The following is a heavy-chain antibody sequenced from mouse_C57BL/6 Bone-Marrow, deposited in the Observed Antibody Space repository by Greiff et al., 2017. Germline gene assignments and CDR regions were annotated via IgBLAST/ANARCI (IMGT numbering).Heavy chain of an antibody. V-gene: IGHV1-69*01. J-gene: IGHJ2*01. CDR2: IDPSDSIT. CDR3: SSLIYYGFDY. Sequence: VKLQQPGAELVMPGASVKLSCKASGYTFTSYWMHWVKQRPGQGLEWIGEIDPSDSITNYNQKFKGKSTLTVDKSSSTSYMQLSSLTSEDSAVYYCSSLIYYGFDYWGQGTTLTVSS. CDR1: GYTFTSYW. D-gene: IGHD2-1*01.